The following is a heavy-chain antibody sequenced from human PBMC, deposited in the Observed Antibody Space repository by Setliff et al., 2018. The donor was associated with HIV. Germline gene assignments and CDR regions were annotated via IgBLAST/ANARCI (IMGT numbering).Heavy chain of an antibody. CDR3: AGRDNRYFDF. V-gene: IGHV4-31*03. Sequence: SETLSLTCTVSGGSVNSGSFYWTWIRQLPGKGLEWIGNTYFDGTTNYNPSLKSRVAISLDTSKHQFSLQLTSVTGADTAVHYCAGRDNRYFDFWGQGMLVTVSS. CDR2: TYFDGTT. CDR1: GGSVNSGSFY. D-gene: IGHD1-20*01. J-gene: IGHJ4*02.